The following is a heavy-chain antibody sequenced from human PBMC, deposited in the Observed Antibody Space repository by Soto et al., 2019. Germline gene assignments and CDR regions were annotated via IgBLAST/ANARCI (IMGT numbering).Heavy chain of an antibody. CDR1: GGTFSSYA. Sequence: QVQLVQSGAEVKKPGSSVKVSCKASGGTFSSYAISWVRQAPGQGLEWMGGSIPIFGTANYAQKFQGRVTITADEYTSTAYMEVSSLRSEDTAVYYWARGINCSGGSCRGGYYYGMDVWGQGTTVTVSS. J-gene: IGHJ6*02. CDR2: SIPIFGTA. CDR3: ARGINCSGGSCRGGYYYGMDV. V-gene: IGHV1-69*01. D-gene: IGHD2-15*01.